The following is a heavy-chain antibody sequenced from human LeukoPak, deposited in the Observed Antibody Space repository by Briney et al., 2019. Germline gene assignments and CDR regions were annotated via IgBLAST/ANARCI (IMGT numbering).Heavy chain of an antibody. CDR1: GYTLTDYY. CDR2: ADPEDGEA. CDR3: VTPTREKTVAAVYLS. D-gene: IGHD2-15*01. V-gene: IGHV1-69-2*01. Sequence: ASVKVSCKASGYTLTDYYMHWARQAPGKGLEWMGRADPEDGEAIYAAKFQGRVTITADTSIDTVYMELSSLRSEDTAVYYCVTPTREKTVAAVYLSWGQGTQVTVSS. J-gene: IGHJ5*02.